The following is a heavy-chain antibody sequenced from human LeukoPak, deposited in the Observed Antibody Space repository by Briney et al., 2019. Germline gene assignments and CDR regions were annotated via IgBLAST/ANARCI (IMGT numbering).Heavy chain of an antibody. V-gene: IGHV1-69*13. CDR1: GGTFSSYA. CDR3: ARDYGSGSYRIDY. Sequence: ASVKVSCKASGGTFSSYAISWVRQAPGQGLEWMGGIIPIFGTANYAQKFQGRVTITADESTSTAYMELRSLRSGDTAVYYCARDYGSGSYRIDYWGQGTLVIVSS. D-gene: IGHD3-10*01. J-gene: IGHJ4*02. CDR2: IIPIFGTA.